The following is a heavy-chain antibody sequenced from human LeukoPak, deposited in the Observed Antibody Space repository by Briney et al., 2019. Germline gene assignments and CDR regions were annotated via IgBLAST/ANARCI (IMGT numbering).Heavy chain of an antibody. V-gene: IGHV4-31*03. J-gene: IGHJ4*02. CDR2: IYHNGVT. CDR3: ARTTTVTAYYFDS. Sequence: SETLSLTCNVSGASISTDGFYWSWIRQHPGKGLEWIGYIYHNGVTYDNPSLKSRLAISVDTSKNQFSLTLNSVTVADTAVYYCARTTTVTAYYFDSWGQGTLVTVSS. D-gene: IGHD4-17*01. CDR1: GASISTDGFY.